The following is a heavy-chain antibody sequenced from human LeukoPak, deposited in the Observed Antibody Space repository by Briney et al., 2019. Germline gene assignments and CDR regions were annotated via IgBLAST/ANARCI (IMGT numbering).Heavy chain of an antibody. J-gene: IGHJ5*02. V-gene: IGHV3-21*01. CDR3: ARDDLPTVTTEDNWFDP. D-gene: IGHD4-11*01. CDR1: GFTFGSYS. CDR2: ISSSSSYI. Sequence: PGGSLRLSCAASGFTFGSYSMNWVRQAPGKGLEWVSSISSSSSYIYYADSVKGRFTISRDNAKNSLYLQMNSLRAEDTAVYYCARDDLPTVTTEDNWFDPWGQGTLVTVSS.